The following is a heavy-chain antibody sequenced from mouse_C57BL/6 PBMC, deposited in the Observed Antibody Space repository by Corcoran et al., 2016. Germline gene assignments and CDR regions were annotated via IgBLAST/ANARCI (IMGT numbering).Heavy chain of an antibody. CDR3: ASTMGDYDGYYFDY. J-gene: IGHJ2*01. CDR1: GYSITSGYY. D-gene: IGHD2-4*01. V-gene: IGHV3-6*01. CDR2: ISYDGSN. Sequence: DVQLQESGPGLVKPSQSLSLTCSVTGYSITSGYYWNWIRQFPGNKLEWMGYISYDGSNNYNPSLKNRISITRDTSKNQFFLKLNSVTTEDTATYYCASTMGDYDGYYFDYWGQGTTLTVSS.